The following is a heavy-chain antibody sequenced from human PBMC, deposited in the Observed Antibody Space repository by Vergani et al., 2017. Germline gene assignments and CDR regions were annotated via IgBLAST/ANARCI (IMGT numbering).Heavy chain of an antibody. J-gene: IGHJ5*02. D-gene: IGHD2-2*01. Sequence: QVQLQESGPGLVKPSQTLSLTCTVSGGSISSGGYSWSWIRQHPGKGLEWIGYIYYSGSTYYNPSLKSRVTISVDTSKNQFSLKLSSVTAADTAVYYCARVGGKDIVVVPAAIWFDPWGQGTLVTVSS. V-gene: IGHV4-31*03. CDR2: IYYSGST. CDR1: GGSISSGGYS. CDR3: ARVGGKDIVVVPAAIWFDP.